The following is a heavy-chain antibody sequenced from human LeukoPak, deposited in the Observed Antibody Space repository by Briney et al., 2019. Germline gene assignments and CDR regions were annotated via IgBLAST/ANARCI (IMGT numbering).Heavy chain of an antibody. CDR1: GDTFSNYA. D-gene: IGHD5-12*01. V-gene: IGHV1-69*13. CDR3: ARVGGSGYVYYYYYYMDV. J-gene: IGHJ6*03. Sequence: PQASVKVSCKASGDTFSNYAISWVRQAPGHGLEWMGGIIPIFGTTNYAQKFQGRVTITADGSTSTAYMELSSLRSEDAAMYYCARVGGSGYVYYYYYYMDVWGKGTTVTVSS. CDR2: IIPIFGTT.